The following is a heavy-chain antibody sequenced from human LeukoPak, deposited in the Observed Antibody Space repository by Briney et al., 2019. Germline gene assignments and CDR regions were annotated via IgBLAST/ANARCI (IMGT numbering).Heavy chain of an antibody. J-gene: IGHJ4*02. CDR1: GYTFTGYY. CDR3: TRDHFGSHLA. Sequence: GASVKVSCKASGYTFTGYYMHWVRQAPGQGLEWMGWINPNSGGTNYAQKFQGRVTMTRDTSISTGYMELSRLKSDDTAVYYCTRDHFGSHLAWGQGTLVTVSS. D-gene: IGHD3-3*02. V-gene: IGHV1-2*02. CDR2: INPNSGGT.